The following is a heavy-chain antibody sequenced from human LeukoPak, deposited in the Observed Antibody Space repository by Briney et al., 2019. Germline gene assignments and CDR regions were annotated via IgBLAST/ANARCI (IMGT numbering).Heavy chain of an antibody. J-gene: IGHJ4*02. D-gene: IGHD3-9*01. CDR2: IGGSSRPV. CDR3: ARDHDWAFDS. CDR1: GVNFSSYS. V-gene: IGHV3-48*04. Sequence: GGSLRLSCEASGVNFSSYSMNWVRQAPGKGLEWVSDIGGSSRPVDYADSVKGRFTMSRDNTNNSLYLQMNSLRAEDTAVYYCARDHDWAFDSWGQGILVTVSS.